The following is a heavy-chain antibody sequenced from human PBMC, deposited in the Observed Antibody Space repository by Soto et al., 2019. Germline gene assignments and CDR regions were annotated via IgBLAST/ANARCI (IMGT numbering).Heavy chain of an antibody. V-gene: IGHV4-31*03. J-gene: IGHJ4*02. D-gene: IGHD4-17*01. CDR2: IYYSGST. CDR1: GGSISSGGYY. Sequence: QVQLQESGPGLVKPSQTLSLTCTVSGGSISSGGYYWSWIRQHPGKGLEWFGYIYYSGSTYYNPSLRRRVSIPVDTSKNQFSLKLSSVTAADTAVYYCARSPEATVTAFDYWGQGTLVTVSS. CDR3: ARSPEATVTAFDY.